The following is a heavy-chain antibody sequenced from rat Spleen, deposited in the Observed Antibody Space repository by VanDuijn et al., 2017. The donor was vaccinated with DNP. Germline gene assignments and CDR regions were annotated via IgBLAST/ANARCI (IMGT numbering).Heavy chain of an antibody. Sequence: EVQLVESGGGLVQPGRSLKLSCAASGFTFSDYNMAWVRQAPKKGLEWVATISYDGESTYFRDSVKGRSTMSRDNAKSTLYLQMDSLRSEDTATHYCARHRTIMPYYYVMDAWGQGASVTVSS. D-gene: IGHD1-12*01. J-gene: IGHJ4*01. CDR1: GFTFSDYN. CDR3: ARHRTIMPYYYVMDA. V-gene: IGHV5-7*01. CDR2: ISYDGEST.